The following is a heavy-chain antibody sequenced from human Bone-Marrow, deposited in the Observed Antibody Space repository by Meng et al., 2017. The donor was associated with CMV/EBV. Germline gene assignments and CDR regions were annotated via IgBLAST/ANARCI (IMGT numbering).Heavy chain of an antibody. Sequence: SETLSLTCTVSGGSISSGDYYWSWIRQPPGKGLEWIGYIYYSGSTYYNPSLKSRVTISVDTSKNQFSLKLSSVTAADTAVYYCARGGLHGNDAFDIWGQGTMVTVS. V-gene: IGHV4-30-4*08. CDR1: GGSISSGDYY. CDR3: ARGGLHGNDAFDI. J-gene: IGHJ3*02. D-gene: IGHD1-1*01. CDR2: IYYSGST.